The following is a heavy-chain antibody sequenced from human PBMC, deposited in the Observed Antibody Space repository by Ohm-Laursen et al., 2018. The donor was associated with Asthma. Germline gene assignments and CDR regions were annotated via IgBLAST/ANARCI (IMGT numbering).Heavy chain of an antibody. CDR1: GYSFTSYW. V-gene: IGHV5-10-1*01. Sequence: GESLRISCKGSGYSFTSYWISWVRQMPGKGLEWMGRIDPSDSYTNYSPSFQGHVTISADKSISTAYLQWSSLKASDTAMYYCARRLAAAAVSYAFDIWGQGTMVTVSS. J-gene: IGHJ3*02. CDR2: IDPSDSYT. CDR3: ARRLAAAAVSYAFDI. D-gene: IGHD6-13*01.